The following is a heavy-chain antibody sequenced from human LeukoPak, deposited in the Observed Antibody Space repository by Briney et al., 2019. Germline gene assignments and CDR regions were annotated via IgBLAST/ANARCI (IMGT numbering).Heavy chain of an antibody. D-gene: IGHD3-16*01. CDR1: GYSISSGYY. CDR2: IYHSGST. Sequence: PSETLSLTCTVFGYSISSGYYWGWIRQPPGKGLEWIGSIYHSGSTYYNPSLKSRVTISVDTSKNQFSLKLSSVTAADTAVYYCARVGDYALKDWGQGTLVTVSS. V-gene: IGHV4-38-2*02. J-gene: IGHJ4*02. CDR3: ARVGDYALKD.